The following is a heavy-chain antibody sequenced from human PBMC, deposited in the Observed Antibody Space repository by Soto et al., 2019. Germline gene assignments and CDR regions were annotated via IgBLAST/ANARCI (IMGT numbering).Heavy chain of an antibody. J-gene: IGHJ4*02. CDR3: AREPYCSSTSCHSPFDY. CDR1: GDSVSSNSAA. Sequence: SQTLSLTCAISGDSVSSNSAAWNWIRQSPSRGLEWLGRTYYRSKWYNDYAVSVKSRITINPDTSKNQFSLQLNSVTPEDTAVYYCAREPYCSSTSCHSPFDYWGQGTLVTVAS. V-gene: IGHV6-1*01. D-gene: IGHD2-2*02. CDR2: TYYRSKWYN.